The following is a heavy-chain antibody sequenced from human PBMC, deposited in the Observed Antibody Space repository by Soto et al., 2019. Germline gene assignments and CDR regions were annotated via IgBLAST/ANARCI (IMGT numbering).Heavy chain of an antibody. V-gene: IGHV1-69*12. J-gene: IGHJ6*02. CDR2: IIPIFGTA. CDR3: ARGLSIAARPSHPGYYYGMDV. CDR1: GGTFSSYA. Sequence: QVQLVQSGAEVKKPGSSVKVSCKASGGTFSSYAISWVRQAPGQGVEWMGGIIPIFGTANYAQKFQGRVTITADESTSTAYMELSSLRSEDTAVYYCARGLSIAARPSHPGYYYGMDVWGQGTTVTVSS. D-gene: IGHD6-6*01.